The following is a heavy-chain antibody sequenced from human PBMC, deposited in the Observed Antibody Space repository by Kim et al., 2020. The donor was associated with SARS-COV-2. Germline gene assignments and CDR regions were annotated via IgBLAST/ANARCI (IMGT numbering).Heavy chain of an antibody. CDR1: SGSITGY. Sequence: SETLSLTCAVSSGSITGYWSWIRQPPEKSLEWIAFVHHTGGATYNPSLKRRVTMSIDTSRKQISLRMTSLTAADTAIYYCARLDYGDYDEAFDLWGPGTLVTVSS. V-gene: IGHV4-59*08. D-gene: IGHD4-17*01. CDR2: VHHTGGA. CDR3: ARLDYGDYDEAFDL. J-gene: IGHJ3*01.